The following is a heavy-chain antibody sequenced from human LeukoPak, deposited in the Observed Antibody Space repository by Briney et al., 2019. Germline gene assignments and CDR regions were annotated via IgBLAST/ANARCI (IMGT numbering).Heavy chain of an antibody. CDR1: GFTFSSYG. Sequence: GGSLRLSCAASGFTFSSYGMHWVRQAPGKGLEWVAVISYDGSNKYYADSVKGRFTISRDNSKNTLYLQMNSLRAEDTAVYYCVKGTHVDTAMVNRDAFDIWGQGTMVTVSS. CDR2: ISYDGSNK. J-gene: IGHJ3*02. V-gene: IGHV3-30*18. CDR3: VKGTHVDTAMVNRDAFDI. D-gene: IGHD5-18*01.